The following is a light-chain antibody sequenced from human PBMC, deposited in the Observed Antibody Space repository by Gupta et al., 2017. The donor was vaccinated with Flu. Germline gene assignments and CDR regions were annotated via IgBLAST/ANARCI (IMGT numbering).Light chain of an antibody. CDR2: WAS. CDR3: QQYYSTPQLT. J-gene: IGKJ4*01. Sequence: DIVMTQSPDSLAVSLGERATINCKSSQSVLYSSNNKNYLAWYQQKAGQPPKVLIYWASTRESGVPDRFSGSGSGTDFTLTISSLQAEDVAVYYCQQYYSTPQLTFGGGTKVEIK. V-gene: IGKV4-1*01. CDR1: QSVLYSSNNKNY.